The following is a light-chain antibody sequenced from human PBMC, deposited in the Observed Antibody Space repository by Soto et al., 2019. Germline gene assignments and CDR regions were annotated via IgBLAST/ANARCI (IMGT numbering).Light chain of an antibody. Sequence: EIVMTQSPATLSVSPGDRATLSCRASQSVSSTLAWYQQKPGQAPRLLIYGASTRATGIPARFSGSGSGTEWNPTISRLQSEDFEVSYCQQYSTRPRTLGQGTKVEI. CDR1: QSVSST. CDR2: GAS. CDR3: QQYSTRPRT. V-gene: IGKV3-15*01. J-gene: IGKJ1*01.